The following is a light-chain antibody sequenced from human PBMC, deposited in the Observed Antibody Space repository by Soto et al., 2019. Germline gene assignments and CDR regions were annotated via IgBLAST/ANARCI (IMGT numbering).Light chain of an antibody. J-gene: IGLJ1*01. CDR3: SSFTSSNSEV. V-gene: IGLV2-14*01. CDR1: SSDVGLYTY. CDR2: EVT. Sequence: QSVLTQPASVSGSPGQSITISCTGTSSDVGLYTYFSWYQQHPGKAPKLLIYEVTNRPSGVSHRFSGSKSGSTASLTISGLQAQDEADYFCSSFTSSNSEVFGTGTKVTVL.